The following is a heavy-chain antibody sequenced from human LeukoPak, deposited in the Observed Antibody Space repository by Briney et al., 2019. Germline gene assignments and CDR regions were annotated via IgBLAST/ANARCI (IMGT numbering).Heavy chain of an antibody. CDR3: ARVREGDYFDY. CDR1: GYTFTSYY. CDR2: INPGGGST. V-gene: IGHV1-46*01. J-gene: IGHJ4*02. Sequence: GASVKVSCKASGYTFTSYYMHWVRQAPGQGLEWMGIINPGGGSTSYAQKFQGRVTMTRDTSTSTVYMELSSLRSEDTAVYYCARVREGDYFDYWGQGTLVTVSS. D-gene: IGHD1-26*01.